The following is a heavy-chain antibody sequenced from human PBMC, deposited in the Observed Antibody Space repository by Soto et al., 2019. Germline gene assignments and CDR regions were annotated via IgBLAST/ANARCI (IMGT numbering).Heavy chain of an antibody. D-gene: IGHD2-15*01. CDR3: ARDLLGYCSGGSCYGAFDI. Sequence: GGSLRLSCAASGFTFSSYSMNWVRQAPGEGLEWVSYISSSSSTIYYADSVKGRFTISRDNAKNSLFLQMNSLRAEDTAVYYCARDLLGYCSGGSCYGAFDIWGQGTMVTVSS. CDR2: ISSSSSTI. V-gene: IGHV3-48*01. J-gene: IGHJ3*02. CDR1: GFTFSSYS.